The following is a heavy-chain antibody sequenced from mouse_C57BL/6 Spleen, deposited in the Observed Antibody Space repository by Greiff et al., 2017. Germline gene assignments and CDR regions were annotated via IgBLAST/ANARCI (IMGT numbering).Heavy chain of an antibody. J-gene: IGHJ4*01. CDR2: IDPSDSYT. D-gene: IGHD2-2*01. V-gene: IGHV1-50*01. CDR3: ARREGLRRDYAMDY. Sequence: VQLQQPGAELVKPGASVKLSCKASGYTFTSYWMQWVKQRPGQGLEWIGEIDPSDSYTNYNQKFKGKATLTVDTSASTADMQLSSLTSEDSAVYYCARREGLRRDYAMDYWGQGTSVTVSS. CDR1: GYTFTSYW.